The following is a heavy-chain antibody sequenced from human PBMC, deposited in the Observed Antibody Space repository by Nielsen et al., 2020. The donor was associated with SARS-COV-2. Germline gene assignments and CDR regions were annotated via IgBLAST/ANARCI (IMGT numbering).Heavy chain of an antibody. CDR1: GFTFSDYY. Sequence: GGSLRLSRAASGFTFSDYYMSWIRQAPGKGLEWVSYISSSGSTIYYADSVKGRFTISRDNAKNSLYLQMNSLRAEDTAVYYCARDRSIAAPLLGYYYYGMDVWGQGTTVTVSS. D-gene: IGHD6-6*01. CDR3: ARDRSIAAPLLGYYYYGMDV. J-gene: IGHJ6*02. CDR2: ISSSGSTI. V-gene: IGHV3-11*01.